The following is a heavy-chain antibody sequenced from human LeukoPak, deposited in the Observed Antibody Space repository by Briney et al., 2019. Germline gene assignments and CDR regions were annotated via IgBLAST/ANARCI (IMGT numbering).Heavy chain of an antibody. Sequence: PGGSLRLSCAASGFTFSGSAMHWVRQASGKGLEWVGRIRSKANSYATAYAASVKGRFTISRDDSKNTAYLQMNSLKTEDTAVYYCARDSYYYDSSGRRRLDYWGQGTLVTVSS. V-gene: IGHV3-73*01. J-gene: IGHJ4*02. CDR2: IRSKANSYAT. CDR3: ARDSYYYDSSGRRRLDY. D-gene: IGHD3-22*01. CDR1: GFTFSGSA.